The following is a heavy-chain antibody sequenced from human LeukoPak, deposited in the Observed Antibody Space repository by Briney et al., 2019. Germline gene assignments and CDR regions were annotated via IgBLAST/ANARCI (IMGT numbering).Heavy chain of an antibody. Sequence: SENLSLTCTVSGGSISSYYWSWIRQPPGKGPEWIGYIYYSGSTNYNPSLKSRVTISIDTSKNQFSLKLSSVTAADTAVYYCARGLLDGYTHPAAFDIWGQGTMVTVSS. CDR1: GGSISSYY. CDR2: IYYSGST. J-gene: IGHJ3*02. V-gene: IGHV4-59*01. CDR3: ARGLLDGYTHPAAFDI. D-gene: IGHD5-24*01.